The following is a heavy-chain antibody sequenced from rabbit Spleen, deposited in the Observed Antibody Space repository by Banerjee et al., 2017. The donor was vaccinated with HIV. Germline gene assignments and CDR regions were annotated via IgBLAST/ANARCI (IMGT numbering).Heavy chain of an antibody. Sequence: QSLEESGGDLVKPGASLTLTCKASGLDFNSNYWICWVRQAPGKGLEWIACIDVMKSGSTYYASWAKGRFTISKTSSTTVTLQMTSLTAADTATYFCARDAAGREDFNLWGQGTLVTVS. CDR2: IDVMKSGST. D-gene: IGHD4-2*01. J-gene: IGHJ4*01. CDR1: GLDFNSNYW. V-gene: IGHV1S40*01. CDR3: ARDAAGREDFNL.